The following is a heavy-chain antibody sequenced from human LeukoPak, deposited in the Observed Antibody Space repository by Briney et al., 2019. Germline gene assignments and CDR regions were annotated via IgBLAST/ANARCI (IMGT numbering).Heavy chain of an antibody. CDR1: ASNFPGYD. Sequence: ASVKVSCKTSASNFPGYDIHWVRLAPGHGPEWMGLINPNNGGTEYAQRFQGRVTMTRDTSINTAFMEPSEPRSDDTAGVQCARGLASFTLFGVVIYWGQGTAVTVSS. CDR2: INPNNGGT. CDR3: ARGLASFTLFGVVIY. V-gene: IGHV1-2*02. J-gene: IGHJ4*02. D-gene: IGHD3-3*01.